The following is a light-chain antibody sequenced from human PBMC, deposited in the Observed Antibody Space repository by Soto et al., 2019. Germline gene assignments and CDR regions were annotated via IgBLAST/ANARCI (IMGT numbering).Light chain of an antibody. J-gene: IGKJ2*01. Sequence: DIQLTQSPSFLSASVGDRVTITCRASQGISSYLAWYQQKPGKAPKLLIYAASTLQSGVPSRFSGSESGTEFTLTISSLQPADFATYYCQQLNSYPYTFGQGTKLEIK. CDR1: QGISSY. CDR2: AAS. CDR3: QQLNSYPYT. V-gene: IGKV1-9*01.